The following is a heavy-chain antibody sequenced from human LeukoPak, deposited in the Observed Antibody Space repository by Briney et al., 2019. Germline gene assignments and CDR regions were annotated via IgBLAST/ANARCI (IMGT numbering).Heavy chain of an antibody. CDR3: ARSYYDILTGCYPLDY. Sequence: PGGSLRLSCAASGFTFSSYAMHWVRQAPGKGLEWVAVISYDGSNKYYADSVKGRFTISRDNSKNTLYLQMNSLRAEDTAVYYCARSYYDILTGCYPLDYWGQGTLVTVSS. D-gene: IGHD3-9*01. CDR1: GFTFSSYA. V-gene: IGHV3-30*04. CDR2: ISYDGSNK. J-gene: IGHJ4*02.